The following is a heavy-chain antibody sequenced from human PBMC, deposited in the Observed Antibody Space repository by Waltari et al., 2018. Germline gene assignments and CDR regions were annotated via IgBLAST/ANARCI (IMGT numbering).Heavy chain of an antibody. J-gene: IGHJ6*02. Sequence: SGFTFSSYWMSWVRQAPGKGLEWVANIKQDGSEKYYVDSVKGRFTISRDNAKNSLYLQMNSLRAEDTAVYYCARDSPSGTRWELLFYYYYGMDVWGQGTTVTVSS. CDR3: ARDSPSGTRWELLFYYYYGMDV. CDR1: GFTFSSYW. CDR2: IKQDGSEK. D-gene: IGHD1-26*01. V-gene: IGHV3-7*01.